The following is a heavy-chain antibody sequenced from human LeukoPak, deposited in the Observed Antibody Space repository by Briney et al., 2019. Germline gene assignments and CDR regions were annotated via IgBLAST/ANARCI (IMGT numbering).Heavy chain of an antibody. J-gene: IGHJ6*03. V-gene: IGHV1-24*01. CDR1: GYTLTDLS. D-gene: IGHD3-10*01. CDR3: ARGPRITLIRGGQWYYYMDV. Sequence: ASVKVSCKVSGYTLTDLSMHWVRQAPGKGLEWMGGFDPEDGETIYAQKFQGRVTMTRDTSTSTVYMELSSLRSEDTAVYYCARGPRITLIRGGQWYYYMDVWGKGTTVTISS. CDR2: FDPEDGET.